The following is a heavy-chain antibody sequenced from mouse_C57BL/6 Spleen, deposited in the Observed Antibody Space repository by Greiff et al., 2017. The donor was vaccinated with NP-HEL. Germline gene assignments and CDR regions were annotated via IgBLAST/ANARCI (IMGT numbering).Heavy chain of an antibody. CDR1: GYTFTSYW. V-gene: IGHV1-52*01. Sequence: QVQLQQPGAELVRPGSSVKLSCKASGYTFTSYWMHWVKQRPIQGLDWIGTIDPSDSETHYNQKFKDKATLTVDKSSSTAYMQLSSLTSADSAVDYCSRGTVVGEYFDYWGQGTTLTVSS. CDR2: IDPSDSET. CDR3: SRGTVVGEYFDY. J-gene: IGHJ2*01. D-gene: IGHD1-1*01.